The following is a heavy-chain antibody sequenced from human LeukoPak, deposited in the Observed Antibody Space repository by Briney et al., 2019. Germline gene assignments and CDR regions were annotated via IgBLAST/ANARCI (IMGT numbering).Heavy chain of an antibody. D-gene: IGHD6-19*01. V-gene: IGHV1-46*01. J-gene: IGHJ4*02. CDR2: INPSGGST. Sequence: GASVKVSCKASGYTFTSYYMHWVRQAPGQGLEWMGIINPSGGSTSYAQKFQGRVTMTSDTSTSTVYMELSSLRPEDTAVYYCARGSSGWYSVAYWGQGTLVTVSS. CDR1: GYTFTSYY. CDR3: ARGSSGWYSVAY.